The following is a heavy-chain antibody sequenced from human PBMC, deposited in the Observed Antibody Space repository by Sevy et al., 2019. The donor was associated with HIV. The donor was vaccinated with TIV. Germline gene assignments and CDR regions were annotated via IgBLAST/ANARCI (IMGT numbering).Heavy chain of an antibody. V-gene: IGHV4-61*02. CDR3: ARDSSYYGSGEWGDAFDI. D-gene: IGHD3-10*01. CDR2: IYTSGST. J-gene: IGHJ3*02. CDR1: GGSISSGSYY. Sequence: SETLSLTCTVSGGSISSGSYYWTWIRQPAGKGLEWIGRIYTSGSTNYNPSLKSRVTISVDTSKNQFSLKLTSVTAADTAGYYCARDSSYYGSGEWGDAFDIWGQGTMVTVSS.